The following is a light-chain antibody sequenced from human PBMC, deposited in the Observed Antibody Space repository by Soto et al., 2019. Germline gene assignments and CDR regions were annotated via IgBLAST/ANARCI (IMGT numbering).Light chain of an antibody. Sequence: EIVMTQSPATLSVSPVERATLSCRASQSVSSNLAWYQQKPGQAPRLLIYGASTRATGIPARFSGSGSGTEFTLTISSLQSEDFAVSYCQQYNNWPSLTFGGGTKVDTK. CDR1: QSVSSN. J-gene: IGKJ4*01. V-gene: IGKV3-15*01. CDR3: QQYNNWPSLT. CDR2: GAS.